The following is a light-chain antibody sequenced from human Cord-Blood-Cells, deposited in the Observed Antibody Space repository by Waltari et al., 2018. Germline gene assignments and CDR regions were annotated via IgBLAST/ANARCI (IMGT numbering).Light chain of an antibody. CDR1: SGHSSYA. V-gene: IGLV4-69*01. Sequence: QLVLTQSPSASASLGASVKLTCTLSSGHSSYAIAWHQQQPAKGPRYLMKLNSDGSHGKGDGIPDRFSGSSSGAERYLTISSLQSEDEADYYCQTWGTGIQVFGGGTKLTVL. J-gene: IGLJ3*02. CDR2: LNSDGSH. CDR3: QTWGTGIQV.